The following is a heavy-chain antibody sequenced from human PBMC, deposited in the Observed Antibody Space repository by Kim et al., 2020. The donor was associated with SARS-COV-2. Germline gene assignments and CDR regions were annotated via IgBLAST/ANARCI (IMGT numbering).Heavy chain of an antibody. CDR3: GRHKHDYVWGSYRFGFDY. J-gene: IGHJ4*02. CDR1: GGSISSSSYY. Sequence: SETLSLTCTVSGGSISSSSYYWGWIRQPPGKGLEWIGSIYYSGSTYYNPSLKSRVTISVDTTKNQFSLKLSSVTAAETAVYYCGRHKHDYVWGSYRFGFDYWGQGTLVTVSS. CDR2: IYYSGST. D-gene: IGHD3-16*01. V-gene: IGHV4-39*01.